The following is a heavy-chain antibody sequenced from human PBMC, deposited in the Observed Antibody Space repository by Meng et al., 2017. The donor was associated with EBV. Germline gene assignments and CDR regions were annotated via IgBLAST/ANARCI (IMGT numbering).Heavy chain of an antibody. D-gene: IGHD6-19*01. CDR1: GNTFTGYY. J-gene: IGHJ4*02. V-gene: IGHV1-2*06. CDR2: INPNSGGT. CDR3: ARVGIAVAGTGDY. Sequence: QVRMVQSGVEVKKPGAQVKVSCKAFGNTFTGYYMHWVRQAPGQGPEWMGRINPNSGGTNYAQKFQGRVTMTRDTSISTAYMELSRLRSDDTAVYYCARVGIAVAGTGDYWGQGTLVTVSS.